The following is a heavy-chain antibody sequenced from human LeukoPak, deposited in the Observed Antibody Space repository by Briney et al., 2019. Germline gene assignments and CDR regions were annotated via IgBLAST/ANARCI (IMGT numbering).Heavy chain of an antibody. CDR2: VYYSGST. Sequence: SETLSLTCAVYGGPISSYYWSWIRQPPGKGLEWIGYVYYSGSTNYNPSLKSRVTISVDTSKNQFSLKLSSVTAADTAVYYCARAGIAAAGNRWFDPWGQGTLVTVSS. CDR1: GGPISSYY. V-gene: IGHV4-59*01. CDR3: ARAGIAAAGNRWFDP. D-gene: IGHD6-13*01. J-gene: IGHJ5*02.